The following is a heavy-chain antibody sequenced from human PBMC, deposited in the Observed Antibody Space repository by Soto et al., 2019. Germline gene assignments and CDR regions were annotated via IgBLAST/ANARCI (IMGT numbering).Heavy chain of an antibody. Sequence: ASVKVSCKASGYTFTVYYMHWVRQAPGQGLEWMGWINPKSGGTMYPQKFQGRVTMTWDTSISTAYMALTRLRSDDTAVYYCARDLAKGGGSAGFDYWGQGALVTVSS. J-gene: IGHJ4*02. V-gene: IGHV1-2*02. CDR3: ARDLAKGGGSAGFDY. CDR2: INPKSGGT. D-gene: IGHD1-26*01. CDR1: GYTFTVYY.